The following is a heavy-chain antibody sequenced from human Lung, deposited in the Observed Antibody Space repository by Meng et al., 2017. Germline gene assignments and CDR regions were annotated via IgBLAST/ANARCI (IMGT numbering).Heavy chain of an antibody. Sequence: GQLVQSGAGVKKPGATVKGSCKPSGYNFPDYYRHWVRRAPGQGLEWMGRINPKSGDTHYAQKFQARVTMTGDTSISTAYMELSGLRSDDTAMYYCARDEDISAAGKLFGDYWGQGTLVTVSS. CDR3: ARDEDISAAGKLFGDY. V-gene: IGHV1-2*06. CDR1: GYNFPDYY. CDR2: INPKSGDT. D-gene: IGHD6-25*01. J-gene: IGHJ4*02.